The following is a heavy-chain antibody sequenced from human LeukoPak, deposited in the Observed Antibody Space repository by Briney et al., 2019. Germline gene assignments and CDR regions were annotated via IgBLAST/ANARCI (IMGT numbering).Heavy chain of an antibody. D-gene: IGHD1-26*01. CDR2: FDPEDGET. J-gene: IGHJ3*02. V-gene: IGHV1-24*01. CDR1: GYTLTELS. CDR3: ATHIVGATNSAFDI. Sequence: ASVKVSCKGSGYTLTELSMHWVRQAPGKGLEWMGGFDPEDGETIYAQKFQGRVTMTEDTSTDTAYMELSSLRSEDTAVYYCATHIVGATNSAFDIWGQGTMVTVSS.